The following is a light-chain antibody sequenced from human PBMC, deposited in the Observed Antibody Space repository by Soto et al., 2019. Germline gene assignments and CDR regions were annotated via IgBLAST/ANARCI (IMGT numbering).Light chain of an antibody. V-gene: IGLV4-69*01. CDR2: LDSDGSH. J-gene: IGLJ3*02. CDR3: QTWATGPDWV. CDR1: SGHSSYT. Sequence: QSVLTQSPSASASLGASVKLTCTLSSGHSSYTIAWHQQHPDKGPRYLMNLDSDGSHYKGDGIPDRFSGSSSGTERYLTISSLQSEDEADYYCQTWATGPDWVFGGGTKLTVL.